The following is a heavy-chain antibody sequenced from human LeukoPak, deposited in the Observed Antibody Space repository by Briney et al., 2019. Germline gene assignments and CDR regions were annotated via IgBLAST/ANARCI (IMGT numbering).Heavy chain of an antibody. CDR1: KFSFSSYW. J-gene: IGHJ4*02. CDR2: IDSDGSRT. D-gene: IGHD3-22*01. V-gene: IGHV3-74*01. Sequence: GGSLRLSCAASKFSFSSYWMHWVRQAPGKGLVWVSRIDSDGSRTNYADSVKGRFTISRDNAKNTLYLQMNSLRAEDTAVYYCAKDSHHYYDSSGYYSFDYWGQETLVTVSS. CDR3: AKDSHHYYDSSGYYSFDY.